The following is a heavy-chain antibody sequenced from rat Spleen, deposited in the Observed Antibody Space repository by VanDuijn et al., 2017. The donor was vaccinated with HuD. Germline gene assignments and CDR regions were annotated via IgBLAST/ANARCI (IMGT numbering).Heavy chain of an antibody. D-gene: IGHD1-5*01. CDR2: IWGDGST. CDR3: ARGTTTFAY. CDR1: GLSLASNG. J-gene: IGHJ3*01. Sequence: QVQLKESGPGLVQPSQTLSLTCTVSGLSLASNGVSWIRQPPGKGLEWMGVIWGDGSTAYNSALKSRLSISRDTSKSQVFLKMSSLKTEDTATYYCARGTTTFAYWGQGTLVTVSS. V-gene: IGHV2-47*01.